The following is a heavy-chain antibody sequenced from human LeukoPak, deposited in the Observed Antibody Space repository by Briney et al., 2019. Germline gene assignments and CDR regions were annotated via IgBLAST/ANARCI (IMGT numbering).Heavy chain of an antibody. J-gene: IGHJ4*02. V-gene: IGHV3-53*01. Sequence: SGGSLRLSCAASGFTVSSNYMSWVRQAPGKGLEWVSVIYSGGSTYYADSVKGRFTIYRDNSKNTLYLQMNSLRAEDTAVYYCASGGDYYDSSGKGDYWGQGTLVTVSS. CDR1: GFTVSSNY. CDR2: IYSGGST. CDR3: ASGGDYYDSSGKGDY. D-gene: IGHD3-22*01.